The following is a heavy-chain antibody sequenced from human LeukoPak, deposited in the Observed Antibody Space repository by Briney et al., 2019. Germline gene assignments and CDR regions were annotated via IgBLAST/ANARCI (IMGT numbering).Heavy chain of an antibody. D-gene: IGHD3-10*01. CDR2: IRFDGSKT. CDR1: GLTFSSYG. J-gene: IGHJ4*02. V-gene: IGHV3-30*02. CDR3: AKDLYGSGSYEIRLFDY. Sequence: GGSLRLSCAASGLTFSSYGMHWVRQAPGKGLEWVAFIRFDGSKTFYGDSVKGRFTVSRDNPKNTLYLQMNSLRAEDTAVYYCAKDLYGSGSYEIRLFDYWGQGTLVTISS.